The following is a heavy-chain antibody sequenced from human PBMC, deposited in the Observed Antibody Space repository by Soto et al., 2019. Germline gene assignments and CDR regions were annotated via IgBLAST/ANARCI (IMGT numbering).Heavy chain of an antibody. V-gene: IGHV1-69*12. J-gene: IGHJ1*01. Sequence: QVQLVQSGAEVKKPGSSVKVSCKASGGTFSSYAISWVRQAPGQGLEWMGGIIPIFGTANYAQKFQGRVTITADESTSTAYMELSSLRSEDTAVYYCARDRWPPMIVVVEPFGYFQHWGQGTLVTVSS. CDR2: IIPIFGTA. D-gene: IGHD3-22*01. CDR3: ARDRWPPMIVVVEPFGYFQH. CDR1: GGTFSSYA.